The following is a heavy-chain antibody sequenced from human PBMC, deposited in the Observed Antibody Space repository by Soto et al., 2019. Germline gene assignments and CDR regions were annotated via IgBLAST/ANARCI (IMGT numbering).Heavy chain of an antibody. CDR2: IYYSGST. V-gene: IGHV4-59*08. J-gene: IGHJ4*02. D-gene: IGHD7-27*01. Sequence: PSETLSLTCTVSGGSISSYYWSWIRQPPGKGLEWIGYIYYSGSTNYNPSLKSRVTISVDTSKNQFSLKLSSLTAADTAVYYCARAGNWGPFDYWGQGTLVTVSS. CDR1: GGSISSYY. CDR3: ARAGNWGPFDY.